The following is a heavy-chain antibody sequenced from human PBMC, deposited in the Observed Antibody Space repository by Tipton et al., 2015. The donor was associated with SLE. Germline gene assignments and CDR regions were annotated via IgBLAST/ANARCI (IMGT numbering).Heavy chain of an antibody. CDR1: GGSFSDYS. CDR2: INHSGST. CDR3: ARDCTTGVCYTTSFDY. V-gene: IGHV4-34*01. J-gene: IGHJ4*02. D-gene: IGHD2-8*01. Sequence: TLSLTCAVYGGSFSDYSWSWIRQPPGKGLEWIGEINHSGSTNYNPSLKSRVTISIDTRKNHFSLRLSSVTAADTSVYYCARDCTTGVCYTTSFDYWGQGTRVTVSP.